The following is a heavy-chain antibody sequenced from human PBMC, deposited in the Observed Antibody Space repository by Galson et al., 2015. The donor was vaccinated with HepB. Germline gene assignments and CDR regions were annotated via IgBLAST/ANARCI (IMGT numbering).Heavy chain of an antibody. Sequence: SLRLSCAASGFTFSSYSMNWVRQAPGKGLEWVSSISSRSSYIYYADSVKGRFTISRDNAKNSLYLQMNSLRAEDTAVYYCARDQYPKYYYDSSGYYIDYWGQGTLVTVSS. D-gene: IGHD3-22*01. V-gene: IGHV3-21*01. CDR1: GFTFSSYS. CDR2: ISSRSSYI. J-gene: IGHJ4*02. CDR3: ARDQYPKYYYDSSGYYIDY.